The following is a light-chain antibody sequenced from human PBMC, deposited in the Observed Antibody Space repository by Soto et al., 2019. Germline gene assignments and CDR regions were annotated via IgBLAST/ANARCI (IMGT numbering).Light chain of an antibody. V-gene: IGKV3-20*01. CDR1: QSISSND. J-gene: IGKJ4*01. CDR2: GAS. Sequence: EIVLTQSPGTLSLSPGERATLSCRASQSISSNDLAWFQQKPGQAPRLLIYGASTRATGIPDRFGGSGSGTDFTLTISSLEPEDFALYHYLQYDTSPLTFGGGTKVEIK. CDR3: LQYDTSPLT.